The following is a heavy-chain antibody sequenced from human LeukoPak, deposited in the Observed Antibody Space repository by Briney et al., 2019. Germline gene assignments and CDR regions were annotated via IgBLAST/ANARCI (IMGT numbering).Heavy chain of an antibody. CDR2: INSDGSNP. CDR1: GFTFSSYW. J-gene: IGHJ4*02. Sequence: GGSLRLSCEASGFTFSSYWMHWVRQAPGKGLVWVSRINSDGSNPIFADSVKGRFTISRDNSKNTLYLQMNSLRAEDTAVYYCAKDPSSGWYAPFDYWGQGTLVSVSS. V-gene: IGHV3-74*01. CDR3: AKDPSSGWYAPFDY. D-gene: IGHD6-19*01.